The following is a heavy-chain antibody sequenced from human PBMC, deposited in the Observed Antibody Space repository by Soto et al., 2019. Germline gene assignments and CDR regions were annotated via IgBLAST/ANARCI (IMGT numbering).Heavy chain of an antibody. CDR1: GFTFSNAW. V-gene: IGHV3-15*07. CDR3: TTERSYYFDSSGFDY. CDR2: IKNKIDDGTA. Sequence: GALRLSCAASGFTFSNAWINWVRQVPGKGLEWVGRIKNKIDDGTADYAAPVKGRFIVSRDDSENTLYLQMNSLKTEDTAVYYCTTERSYYFDSSGFDYWGQGTLVTVSS. D-gene: IGHD3-22*01. J-gene: IGHJ4*02.